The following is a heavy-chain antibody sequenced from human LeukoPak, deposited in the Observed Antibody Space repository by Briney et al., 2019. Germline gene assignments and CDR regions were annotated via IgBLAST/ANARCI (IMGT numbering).Heavy chain of an antibody. CDR2: INEDGSVQ. J-gene: IGHJ4*02. Sequence: PGGSLRLSCAASGFTFSSYSMNWVRQVPGKGLQWVANINEDGSVQDYVASVRGRFFISRDNAKNSLYLQMNSLRVEDAAIYYCATRESSMARSHWGQGTLVTVSS. D-gene: IGHD3-10*01. V-gene: IGHV3-7*01. CDR3: ATRESSMARSH. CDR1: GFTFSSYS.